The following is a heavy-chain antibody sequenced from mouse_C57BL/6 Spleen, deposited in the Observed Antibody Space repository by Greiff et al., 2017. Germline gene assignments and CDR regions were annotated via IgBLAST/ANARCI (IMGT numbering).Heavy chain of an antibody. Sequence: EVKLVESGGGLVQPGGSLSLSCAASGFTFTDYYMSWVRQPPGKALEWLGFIRNKANGYTTEYSASVKGRFTISRDNSQSILYLQMNALRAEDSATYYCASSTDYYAMHYWGQGNSGTVSS. CDR3: ASSTDYYAMHY. CDR1: GFTFTDYY. D-gene: IGHD1-1*01. J-gene: IGHJ4*01. V-gene: IGHV7-3*01. CDR2: IRNKANGYTT.